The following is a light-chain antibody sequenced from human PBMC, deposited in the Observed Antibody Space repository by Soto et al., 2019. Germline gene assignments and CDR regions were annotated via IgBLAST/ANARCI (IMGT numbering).Light chain of an antibody. CDR3: SSYTSSNTLYV. V-gene: IGLV2-14*01. Sequence: QSVLTQPASVSGSPGQSITISCTGTSSDVGGYDYVSWYQQHPGKAPKLMIYEVSNRPSGVSNRFSGSKSGNTASLTISGLQAEDEVDYYCSSYTSSNTLYVFATGTKATVL. CDR2: EVS. J-gene: IGLJ1*01. CDR1: SSDVGGYDY.